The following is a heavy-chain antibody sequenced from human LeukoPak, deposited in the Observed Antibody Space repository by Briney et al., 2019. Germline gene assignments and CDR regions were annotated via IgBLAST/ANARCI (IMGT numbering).Heavy chain of an antibody. CDR2: AYYNGSP. D-gene: IGHD3-9*01. J-gene: IGHJ5*02. CDR3: ASHSAEYDILTGYHSYNSFDP. Sequence: SETLSLTCTVSGGSISSYYWSWTRQPPGKGLEWIGSAYYNGSPYYDPSLKSRVTISVDTSKNQFSLKLSSVTAADTAVYYCASHSAEYDILTGYHSYNSFDPWGQGILVTVSS. V-gene: IGHV4-59*05. CDR1: GGSISSYY.